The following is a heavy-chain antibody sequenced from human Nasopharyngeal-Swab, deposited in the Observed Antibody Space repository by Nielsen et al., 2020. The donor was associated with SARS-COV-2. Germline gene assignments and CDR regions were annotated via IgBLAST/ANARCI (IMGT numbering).Heavy chain of an antibody. D-gene: IGHD1-26*01. J-gene: IGHJ6*03. CDR2: ISGSGGST. CDR1: GFTFSTYA. V-gene: IGHV3-23*01. Sequence: GESLKISCAASGFTFSTYAMYWVRQPPAKGLEWVSIISGSGGSTYYADSVKGRFTISKDSAKNSLYLQMNSLRAEDTAVYFCARIAGRGSIYYYYMDVWGTGTTVTVSS. CDR3: ARIAGRGSIYYYYMDV.